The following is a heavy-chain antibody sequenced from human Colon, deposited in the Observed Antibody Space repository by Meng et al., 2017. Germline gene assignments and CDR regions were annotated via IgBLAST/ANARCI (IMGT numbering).Heavy chain of an antibody. Sequence: SETLSLTCSVSGGSINNDYWSWIRQPPGKSLEWLGFIHSSGTTNYNPSLESRVTLSVDTSKNQFSLKMTSMSAADTAVYYCARGGASSKPFNYWGHGMLVTVSS. D-gene: IGHD6-13*01. CDR3: ARGGASSKPFNY. CDR1: GGSINNDY. J-gene: IGHJ4*01. V-gene: IGHV4-59*01. CDR2: IHSSGTT.